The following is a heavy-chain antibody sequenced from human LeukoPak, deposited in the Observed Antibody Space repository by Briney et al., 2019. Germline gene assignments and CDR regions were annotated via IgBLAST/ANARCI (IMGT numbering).Heavy chain of an antibody. J-gene: IGHJ3*02. Sequence: GGSLRLSCAASGFTFSSYGMHWVRQAPGKGLEGVAVIWYDGSNKYYADSVKGRFTISRDNSKNTLYLQMNSLRAEDTAVYYCARDRDYVNAFDIWGQGTMVTVSS. CDR1: GFTFSSYG. D-gene: IGHD3-16*01. V-gene: IGHV3-33*01. CDR3: ARDRDYVNAFDI. CDR2: IWYDGSNK.